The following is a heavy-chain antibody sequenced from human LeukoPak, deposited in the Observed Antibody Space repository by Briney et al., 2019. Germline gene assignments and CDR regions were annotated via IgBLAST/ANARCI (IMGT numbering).Heavy chain of an antibody. J-gene: IGHJ6*04. CDR1: GFTFSSYA. CDR2: ISGSGGST. CDR3: ARGIINAYVMDV. V-gene: IGHV3-23*01. D-gene: IGHD3-10*01. Sequence: PGGSLRLSCAASGFTFSSYAMSWVRQAPGKGLEWVSAISGSGGSTYYADSVKGRFTISRDNAKNSLYLQMNSLRAEDTAVYYCARGIINAYVMDVWGKGTTVTVSS.